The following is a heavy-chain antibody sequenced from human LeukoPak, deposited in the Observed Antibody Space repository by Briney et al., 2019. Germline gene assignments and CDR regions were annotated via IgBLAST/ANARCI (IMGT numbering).Heavy chain of an antibody. CDR2: ISSSSSYI. J-gene: IGHJ4*02. D-gene: IGHD2-15*01. CDR3: ASYCSGGSCYSADFDY. CDR1: GFTFSSYS. V-gene: IGHV3-21*04. Sequence: PGGSLRLSCAASGFTFSSYSMNWVRQAPGMGLEWVSSISSSSSYIYYADSVKGRFTISRDNAKNSLYLQMNSLRAEDTAVYYCASYCSGGSCYSADFDYWGQGTLVTVSS.